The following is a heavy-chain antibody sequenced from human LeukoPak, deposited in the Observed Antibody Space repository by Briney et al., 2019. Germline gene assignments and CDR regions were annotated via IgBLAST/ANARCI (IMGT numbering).Heavy chain of an antibody. CDR1: GFTFSAFW. J-gene: IGHJ4*02. CDR2: IKQDGSVK. D-gene: IGHD3-10*01. Sequence: GGSLRLSCAASGFTFSAFWMSWVRQAPGKGREWVANIKQDGSVKYYVDSVKGRFTVSRDNAKNSLYLQTNSLRAEDTAVYYCARLWGDATIFDYWGQGTLVTVSS. CDR3: ARLWGDATIFDY. V-gene: IGHV3-7*01.